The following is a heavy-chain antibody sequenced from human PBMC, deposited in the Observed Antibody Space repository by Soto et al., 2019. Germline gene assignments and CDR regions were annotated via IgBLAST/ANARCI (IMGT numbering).Heavy chain of an antibody. CDR2: ISRDGIAK. CDR3: AKVGSARVSRWDDY. D-gene: IGHD1-26*01. V-gene: IGHV3-30*18. CDR1: GFIFSEYS. Sequence: QVQLVESGGGVVQPGGSLRLSCAASGFIFSEYSIDWFRQPPGKGLEWVAVISRDGIAKYYAESVKGRFTVSRDNSENIGLLQMNSLRREDTTMYNWAKVGSARVSRWDDYWGQGTLVTVSS. J-gene: IGHJ4*02.